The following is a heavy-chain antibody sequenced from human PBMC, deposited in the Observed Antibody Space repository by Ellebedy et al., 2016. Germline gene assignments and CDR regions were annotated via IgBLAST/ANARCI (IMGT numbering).Heavy chain of an antibody. V-gene: IGHV1-69*13. CDR2: IIPIFGTA. D-gene: IGHD6-13*01. CDR3: ARDMSAAGTRGGLINWFDP. Sequence: SVKVSXKASGGTFSSYAISWVRQAPGQGLEWMGGIIPIFGTANYAQKFQGRVTIIADESTSTAYMELSSLRSEDTAVYYCARDMSAAGTRGGLINWFDPWGQGTLVTVSS. J-gene: IGHJ5*02. CDR1: GGTFSSYA.